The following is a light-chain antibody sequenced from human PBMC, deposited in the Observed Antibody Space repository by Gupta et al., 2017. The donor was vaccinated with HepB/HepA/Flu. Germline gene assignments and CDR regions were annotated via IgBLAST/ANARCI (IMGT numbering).Light chain of an antibody. CDR3: NSRDSSGNHLNVV. CDR1: SLRSYY. V-gene: IGLV3-19*01. J-gene: IGLJ2*01. CDR2: GKN. Sequence: SSELTQDPAVSVALGQTVRITCQGDSLRSYYASWYQQKPGQAPVLVIYGKNNRPSGSPDRFSGSSSGYTASLTITGAQAEDEADEYCNSRDSSGNHLNVVFGGGTKLTVL.